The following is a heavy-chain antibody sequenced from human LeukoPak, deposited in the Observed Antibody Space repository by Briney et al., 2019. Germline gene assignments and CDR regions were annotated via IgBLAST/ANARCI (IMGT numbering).Heavy chain of an antibody. Sequence: GSPLLSRAASGFHFNSYAMSWGRPAPGEGLGLVSAISGSGGSTYYADSVKGRFTISRDNSKNTLYLQMNSLRAEDTAVYYCAKDTGSSSPKFDYWGQGTLVTVSS. CDR3: AKDTGSSSPKFDY. CDR1: GFHFNSYA. CDR2: ISGSGGST. J-gene: IGHJ4*02. V-gene: IGHV3-23*01. D-gene: IGHD6-6*01.